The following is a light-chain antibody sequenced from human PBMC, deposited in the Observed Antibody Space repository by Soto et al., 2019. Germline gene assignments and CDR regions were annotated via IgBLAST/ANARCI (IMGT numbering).Light chain of an antibody. J-gene: IGKJ2*01. V-gene: IGKV3-15*01. Sequence: EIVMTQSPATLSVSPGERVTLSCWASQSVRSNLAWYLQKPGQAPRLLIYGASTRASDIPARFSGSGSGTDFTLTISSLQSEDFAVYYCQQYHNWPPLYTFGQGTKLEVK. CDR2: GAS. CDR3: QQYHNWPPLYT. CDR1: QSVRSN.